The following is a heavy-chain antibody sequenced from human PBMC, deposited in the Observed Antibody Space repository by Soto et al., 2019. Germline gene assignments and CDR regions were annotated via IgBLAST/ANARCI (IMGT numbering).Heavy chain of an antibody. CDR1: GDSINGYY. V-gene: IGHV4-59*01. J-gene: IGHJ5*02. D-gene: IGHD3-16*01. CDR2: IYSSGST. CDR3: ARERYYGAKKDL. Sequence: PSETLSLTCNVSGDSINGYYWSWIRQPPGKGLEWIGCIYSSGSTKYSPSLRSRVSMSIDTPKSQFSLKLRSVTAADTAIYYCARERYYGAKKDLWGQGTLVTVSS.